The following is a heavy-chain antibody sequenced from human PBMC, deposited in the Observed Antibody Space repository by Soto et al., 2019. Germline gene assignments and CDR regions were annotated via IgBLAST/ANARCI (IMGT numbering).Heavy chain of an antibody. D-gene: IGHD2-2*02. CDR1: GFTFDDYA. CDR3: AKDSVQTSDIVVVPAAIGRNLNYYYYYMDV. J-gene: IGHJ6*03. V-gene: IGHV3-9*01. CDR2: ISWNSGSI. Sequence: GGSLRLSCAASGFTFDDYAMHWVRQAPGKGLEWVSGISWNSGSIGYADSVKGRFTISRDNAKNSLYLQMNSLRAEDTALYYCAKDSVQTSDIVVVPAAIGRNLNYYYYYMDVWGKGTTVTVSS.